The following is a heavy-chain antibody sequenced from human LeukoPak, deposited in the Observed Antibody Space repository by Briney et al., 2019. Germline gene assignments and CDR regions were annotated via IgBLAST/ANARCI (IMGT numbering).Heavy chain of an antibody. D-gene: IGHD3-22*01. J-gene: IGHJ4*02. Sequence: QPGGYLRRYCAASGFNFSSYAMSWVRPAPGKGLKWVSAISVSGGSTYYADSVKGRFTISRDNSKNTLYLQMNSLRTEDTAVYYCAKGDYYDSNGYYCFDSWGQGTLVTVSS. V-gene: IGHV3-23*01. CDR2: ISVSGGST. CDR3: AKGDYYDSNGYYCFDS. CDR1: GFNFSSYA.